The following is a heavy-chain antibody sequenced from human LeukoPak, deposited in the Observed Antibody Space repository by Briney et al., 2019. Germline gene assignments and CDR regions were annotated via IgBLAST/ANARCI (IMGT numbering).Heavy chain of an antibody. CDR2: ISYDGSQK. CDR3: ARDKDGWGIHDF. CDR1: GFSFSDYG. V-gene: IGHV3-30*03. D-gene: IGHD3-16*01. Sequence: GGSLRLFCAASGFSFSDYGLHWLRQAPGKGLEWVALISYDGSQKNFADSVKGRFTTSRDNSKFTMYLEMNSLRAEDTAVYFCARDKDGWGIHDFWGQGTLVTVSS. J-gene: IGHJ4*02.